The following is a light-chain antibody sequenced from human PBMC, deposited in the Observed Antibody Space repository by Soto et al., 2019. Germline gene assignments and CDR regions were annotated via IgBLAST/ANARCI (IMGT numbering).Light chain of an antibody. V-gene: IGKV3-20*01. CDR1: QGLSSSY. Sequence: EIVVTQSPGTLSLSPGERATLSCRASQGLSSSYLAWYQQKPGLAPRLLIYDASSRATGIPDRFSGTGSGTDFTLTISRLEPEDFAVYYCQSYGSSPLFGPGTKVDIK. CDR3: QSYGSSPL. CDR2: DAS. J-gene: IGKJ3*01.